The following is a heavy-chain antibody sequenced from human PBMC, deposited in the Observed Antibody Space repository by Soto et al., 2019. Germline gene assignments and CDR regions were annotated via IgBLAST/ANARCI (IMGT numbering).Heavy chain of an antibody. D-gene: IGHD3-22*01. J-gene: IGHJ5*02. V-gene: IGHV1-69*01. CDR1: GGTFSSYA. CDR3: ARGSYYDSSGYSPRYNWFDP. CDR2: IIPIFGTA. Sequence: QVQLVQSGAEVKKPGSSVKVSCKASGGTFSSYAISWVRQAPGQGLEWMGGIIPIFGTANYAQKFKGRVTITADESTSTAYMELSSLRSEDTAVYYCARGSYYDSSGYSPRYNWFDPWGQGTLVTVSS.